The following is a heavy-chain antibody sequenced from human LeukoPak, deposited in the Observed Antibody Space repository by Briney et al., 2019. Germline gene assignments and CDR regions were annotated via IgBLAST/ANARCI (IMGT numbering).Heavy chain of an antibody. Sequence: PGGSLRLSCAASGFTFSSYSMNWVRQAPGKGLEWVSYISSSSSTIYYADSVKGRFTISRDNAKNSLYLQMNSLRAEDTAVYYCARELVTMVRGVIIGHEGVFDYWGQGTLVTVSS. CDR2: ISSSSSTI. CDR3: ARELVTMVRGVIIGHEGVFDY. CDR1: GFTFSSYS. J-gene: IGHJ4*02. V-gene: IGHV3-48*04. D-gene: IGHD3-10*01.